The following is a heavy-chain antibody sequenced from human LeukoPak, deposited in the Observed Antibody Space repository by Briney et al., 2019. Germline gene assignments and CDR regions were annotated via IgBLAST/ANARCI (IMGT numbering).Heavy chain of an antibody. CDR3: ARIGYYGSGSYYNYYYYGMDV. Sequence: PSETLSLTCAVYGGSFSGYYWSWIRQPPGKGLEWIGEINHSGSTNYNPSLKSRVTISVDTSKNQFSLKLSSVTAADTGVYYCARIGYYGSGSYYNYYYYGMDVWGKGTTVTVSS. CDR2: INHSGST. J-gene: IGHJ6*04. V-gene: IGHV4-34*01. D-gene: IGHD3-10*01. CDR1: GGSFSGYY.